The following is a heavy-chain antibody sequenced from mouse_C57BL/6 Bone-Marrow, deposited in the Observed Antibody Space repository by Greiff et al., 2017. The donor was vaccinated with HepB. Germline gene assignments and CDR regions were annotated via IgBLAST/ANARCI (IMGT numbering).Heavy chain of an antibody. Sequence: VQLKESGPVLVKPGASVKMSCKASGYTFTDYYMNWVKQSHGKSLEWIGVINPYNGGTSYNQKFKGKATLTVDKSSSTAYMELNSLTSEDSAVYYCARLDYGSFDYWGQGTTLTVSS. CDR3: ARLDYGSFDY. J-gene: IGHJ2*01. D-gene: IGHD1-1*01. CDR1: GYTFTDYY. V-gene: IGHV1-19*01. CDR2: INPYNGGT.